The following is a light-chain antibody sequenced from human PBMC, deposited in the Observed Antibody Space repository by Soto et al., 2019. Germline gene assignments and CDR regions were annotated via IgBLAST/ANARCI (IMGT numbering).Light chain of an antibody. Sequence: ITVAQSPAPMSVSPGDGATLSCRASQRVHRNIAWYQQRPGQAPRLLIYDASIRASGVPARFSGSGSETDFPLNIRRLQSEDDAIYDCQHYHNWPLTFGGGTKVEIK. J-gene: IGKJ4*01. CDR3: QHYHNWPLT. CDR1: QRVHRN. CDR2: DAS. V-gene: IGKV3-15*01.